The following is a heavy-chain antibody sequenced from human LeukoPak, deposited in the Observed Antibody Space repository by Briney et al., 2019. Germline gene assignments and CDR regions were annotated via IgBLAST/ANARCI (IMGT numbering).Heavy chain of an antibody. CDR3: ARDPPPRGYYDSSGYY. V-gene: IGHV3-21*01. CDR2: ISSSSSYI. Sequence: SGGSLRLSCAASGFTFSSYAMSWVRQAPGKGLEWVSSISSSSSYIYYADSVKGRFTISRDNAKNSLYLQMNSLRAEDTAVYYCARDPPPRGYYDSSGYYWGQGTLVTVSS. CDR1: GFTFSSYA. D-gene: IGHD3-22*01. J-gene: IGHJ4*02.